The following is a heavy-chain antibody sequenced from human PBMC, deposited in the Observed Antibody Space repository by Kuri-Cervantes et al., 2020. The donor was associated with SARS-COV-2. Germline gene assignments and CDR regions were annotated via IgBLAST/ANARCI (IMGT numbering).Heavy chain of an antibody. J-gene: IGHJ6*03. V-gene: IGHV1-2*02. CDR2: INPNSGGT. Sequence: ASVKVSCKAFGYTFTGYYMHWVRQAPGQGLEWMGWINPNSGGTNYAQKFQGRVTMTRDTSISTAYMEPSRLRSDDTAVYYCARPPADYYYMDVWGKGTTVTVSS. CDR3: ARPPADYYYMDV. CDR1: GYTFTGYY.